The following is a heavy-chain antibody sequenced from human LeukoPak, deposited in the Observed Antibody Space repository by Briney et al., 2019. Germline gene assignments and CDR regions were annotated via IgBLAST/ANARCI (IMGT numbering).Heavy chain of an antibody. D-gene: IGHD3-3*01. Sequence: PGGSLRLSCAASGFTFSSYSMNWVRQAPGKGLEWVSYISSSGSTIYYADSVKGRFTISRDNAKNSLYLQMNSLRAEDTAVYYCARDRDDFWSGPLANDYWGQGTLVTVSS. J-gene: IGHJ4*02. CDR1: GFTFSSYS. V-gene: IGHV3-48*04. CDR3: ARDRDDFWSGPLANDY. CDR2: ISSSGSTI.